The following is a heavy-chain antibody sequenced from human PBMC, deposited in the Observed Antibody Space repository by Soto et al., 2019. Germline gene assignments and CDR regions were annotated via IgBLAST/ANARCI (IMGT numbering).Heavy chain of an antibody. CDR2: ITSGSSAI. V-gene: IGHV3-48*02. D-gene: IGHD7-27*01. CDR3: VRDLNWGFDY. CDR1: GFTFSSYS. J-gene: IGHJ4*02. Sequence: VQLVESGGDLVQPGGSLRLSCAASGFTFSSYSMNWVRQAPGKGLEWISYITSGSSAIRYADSVQGRFTISRDNAKNSLYLQMNSLKDEDTAVYYCVRDLNWGFDYWGQGTLVTVSS.